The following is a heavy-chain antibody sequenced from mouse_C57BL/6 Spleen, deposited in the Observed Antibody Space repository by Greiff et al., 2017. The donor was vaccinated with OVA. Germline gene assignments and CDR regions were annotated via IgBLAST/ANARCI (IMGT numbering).Heavy chain of an antibody. Sequence: QVQLQQSGAELVRPGTSVKVSCKASGYAFTNYLIEWVKQRPGQGLEWIGVINPGSGGTNYNEKFKGKATLTADKSSSTAYMQLSSLTSEDSAVYFCARYGNYEYFDVWGTGTTVTVSS. V-gene: IGHV1-54*01. CDR3: ARYGNYEYFDV. CDR2: INPGSGGT. D-gene: IGHD2-1*01. J-gene: IGHJ1*03. CDR1: GYAFTNYL.